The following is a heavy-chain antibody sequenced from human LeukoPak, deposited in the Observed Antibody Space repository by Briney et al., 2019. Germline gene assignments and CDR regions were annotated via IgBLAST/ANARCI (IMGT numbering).Heavy chain of an antibody. V-gene: IGHV3-21*01. CDR3: ARGSVSKYRFFDN. CDR1: GFTFSSYS. J-gene: IGHJ4*02. Sequence: GGSLRLSCAASGFTFSSYSMNWVRQAPGKGLEWVSSISSSSSYIYYADSVKGRFTISRDNAKNSLYLQMNSLRAEDTAVYYCARGSVSKYRFFDNWGQGILVTVSS. D-gene: IGHD3-3*02. CDR2: ISSSSSYI.